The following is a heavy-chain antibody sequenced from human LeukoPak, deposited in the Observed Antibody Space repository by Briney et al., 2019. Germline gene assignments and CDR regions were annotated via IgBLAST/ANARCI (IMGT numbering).Heavy chain of an antibody. V-gene: IGHV3-15*01. CDR2: IKRKTDGGTT. CDR3: TTYDYGALDF. J-gene: IGHJ4*02. Sequence: GGSLRLSCAASGFTFSNAWMSWVRQAPGKGLEWVGRIKRKTDGGTTDYAAPVKGRFTISRDDSKNTLFLQMNSLKTEDTAVYYCTTYDYGALDFWGQGTLVTVSS. D-gene: IGHD4-17*01. CDR1: GFTFSNAW.